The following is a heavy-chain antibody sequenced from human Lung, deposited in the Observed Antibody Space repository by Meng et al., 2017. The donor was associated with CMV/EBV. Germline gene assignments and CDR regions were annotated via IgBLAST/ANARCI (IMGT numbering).Heavy chain of an antibody. D-gene: IGHD2-15*01. V-gene: IGHV3-74*01. CDR3: AREAVPVAATHYFDY. J-gene: IGHJ4*02. CDR1: GFTFSSYW. CDR2: INSDGSST. Sequence: EVQLVESGGGLVQPXGSLRLSCAASGFTFSSYWMHWVRQAQGKGLVWVSRINSDGSSTSYADSVKGRFTISRDNAKNTLYLQMNSLRAEDTAVYYCAREAVPVAATHYFDYWGQGTLVNVSS.